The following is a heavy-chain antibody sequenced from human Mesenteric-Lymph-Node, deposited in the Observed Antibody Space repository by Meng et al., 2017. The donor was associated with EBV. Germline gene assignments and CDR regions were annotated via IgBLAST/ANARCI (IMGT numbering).Heavy chain of an antibody. Sequence: VQLGGSGGGGVQPGRSLRLSLAASGFTFSRYGMHWVRQAPGKGLEWVAVIWYDGSKTYYAESVEGRFTISRDNSKNTLYLQMNSLRVEDTGVYYCVGSGVVVATLDFWGQGTLVTVSS. V-gene: IGHV3-33*01. D-gene: IGHD2-15*01. J-gene: IGHJ4*02. CDR3: VGSGVVVATLDF. CDR1: GFTFSRYG. CDR2: IWYDGSKT.